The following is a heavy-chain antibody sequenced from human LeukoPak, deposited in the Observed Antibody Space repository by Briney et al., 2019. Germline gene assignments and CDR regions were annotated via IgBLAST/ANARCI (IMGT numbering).Heavy chain of an antibody. V-gene: IGHV3-21*01. CDR2: ISTSSSYI. CDR1: GFTFGSYS. J-gene: IGHJ4*02. CDR3: ARINYYDSSGYVPFDY. Sequence: GGSLRLSCAASGFTFGSYSMNWVRQAPGKGLEWVSSISTSSSYIYYADSVKGRFTISRENAKNSLYLQMNSLRAEDTAVYYCARINYYDSSGYVPFDYWGQGTLVTVSS. D-gene: IGHD3-22*01.